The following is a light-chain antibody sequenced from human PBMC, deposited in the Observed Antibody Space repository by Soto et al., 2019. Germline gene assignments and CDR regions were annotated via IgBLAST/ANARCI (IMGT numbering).Light chain of an antibody. CDR3: QQRSNWPSIT. Sequence: EIVLTHSPDTLSLSPGEGATLSCSASQSVGKIFLAWYQQKPGQAPRLLIYGASNRATGIPDRFSGSGSGTDFTLTISSLQSEDSAVYHCQQRSNWPSITFGQGTRLEI. V-gene: IGKV3D-20*02. CDR1: QSVGKIF. J-gene: IGKJ5*01. CDR2: GAS.